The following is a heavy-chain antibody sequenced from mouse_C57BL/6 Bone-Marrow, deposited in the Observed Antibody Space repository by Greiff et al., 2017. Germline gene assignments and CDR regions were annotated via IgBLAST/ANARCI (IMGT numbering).Heavy chain of an antibody. CDR1: GYTFTDYY. D-gene: IGHD1-1*01. CDR3: ARETVVDWYFDV. CDR2: INPYNGGT. J-gene: IGHJ1*03. V-gene: IGHV1-19*01. Sequence: VQLQQSGPVLVKPGASVKMSCKASGYTFTDYYMNWVKQSHGKSLEWIGVINPYNGGTSYNQKFTGKATLTVDKSSSTAYMELNSLTSEDSAVYYCARETVVDWYFDVWGTGTTVTVSS.